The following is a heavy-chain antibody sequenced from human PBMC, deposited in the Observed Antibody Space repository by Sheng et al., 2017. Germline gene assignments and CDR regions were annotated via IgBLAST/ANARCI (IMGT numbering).Heavy chain of an antibody. Sequence: QVQLVQSGAVVKKPGSSVKVSCKASGGTFSSYATSWVRQAPGQRLEWMGWIIPIFGTTIYAQMFQGRVTITTDESTSTVYMELSSLRSEDTAIYFCTTHDSSIVLAGSQNPIDIWGQGTMVTVSS. CDR1: GGTFSSYA. D-gene: IGHD1-26*01. J-gene: IGHJ3*02. V-gene: IGHV1-69*05. CDR2: IIPIFGTT. CDR3: TTHDSSIVLAGSQNPIDI.